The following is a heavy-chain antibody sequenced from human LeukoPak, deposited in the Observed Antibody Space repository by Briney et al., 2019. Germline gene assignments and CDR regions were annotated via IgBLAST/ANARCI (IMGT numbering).Heavy chain of an antibody. CDR2: IYSGGST. V-gene: IGHV3-53*01. D-gene: IGHD2-21*01. Sequence: PGGSLRLSCAASGFTVSSNYMSWVRQAPGKGLEWVSVIYSGGSTYYADSVKGRFTISRDNSKNTLYLQMNSLRAEDTAVYYCAKDRSGDHYFDYWGQGTLVTVSS. CDR3: AKDRSGDHYFDY. J-gene: IGHJ4*02. CDR1: GFTVSSNY.